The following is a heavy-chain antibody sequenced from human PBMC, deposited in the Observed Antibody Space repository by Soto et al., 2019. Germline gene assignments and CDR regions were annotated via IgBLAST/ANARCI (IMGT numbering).Heavy chain of an antibody. CDR1: GYSFTSYW. CDR2: IYPGDSDT. J-gene: IGHJ6*02. Sequence: GESLKISCVGSGYSFTSYWIGWVRQMPGKGLEWMGIIYPGDSDTRYSPSFQGQVTISADRSINTAYLQWSSLKASDTAMYYCSRAYRGGNTYYGFGVWAQGTTVTVSS. CDR3: SRAYRGGNTYYGFGV. D-gene: IGHD2-21*01. V-gene: IGHV5-51*01.